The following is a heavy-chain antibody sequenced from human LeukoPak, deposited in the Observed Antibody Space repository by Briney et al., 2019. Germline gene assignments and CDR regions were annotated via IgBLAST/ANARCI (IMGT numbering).Heavy chain of an antibody. D-gene: IGHD3-3*01. J-gene: IGHJ6*02. CDR2: IYYSGST. CDR1: GGSISSSSYY. V-gene: IGHV4-39*07. Sequence: SETLSLTCTVSGGSISSSSYYWGWIRQPPGKGLEWIGSIYYSGSTYYNPSLKSRATISVDTSKNQFSLKLSSVTAADTAVYYCARDGLRFSDYYYGMDVWGQGTTVTVSS. CDR3: ARDGLRFSDYYYGMDV.